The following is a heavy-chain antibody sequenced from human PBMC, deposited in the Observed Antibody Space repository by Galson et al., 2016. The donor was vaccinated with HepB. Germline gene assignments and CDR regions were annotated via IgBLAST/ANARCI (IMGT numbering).Heavy chain of an antibody. J-gene: IGHJ6*04. CDR1: GYPFMSYA. D-gene: IGHD3-3*01. CDR2: IAAYNGDT. CDR3: AKGTTGFHSSFGVVTYGMDV. V-gene: IGHV1-18*04. Sequence: SVKVSCKASGYPFMSYAITWVRQSRGKGLEWVGWIAAYNGDTEYAQKLRDRVTLTTDTSTNTAHMELRSLTSDDTAVYYCAKGTTGFHSSFGVVTYGMDVWGKGTAVIVSS.